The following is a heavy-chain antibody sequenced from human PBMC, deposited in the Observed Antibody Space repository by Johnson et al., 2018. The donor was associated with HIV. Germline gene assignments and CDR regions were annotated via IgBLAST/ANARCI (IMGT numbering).Heavy chain of an antibody. J-gene: IGHJ3*02. Sequence: QVQLVESGGGVVQPGRSLRLSCAASGFIFSSYGMHWVRQAPGKGLEWVAVISGDGSNKYYADSVKGRFTISRDSSKHTVFLQMNSLRPEDPAVYYCAKDLGESDKEEWPSDYYDFGRDFTGQVPRAVVGAFDIWGQGTMVTVSS. CDR1: GFIFSSYG. CDR3: AKDLGESDKEEWPSDYYDFGRDFTGQVPRAVVGAFDI. D-gene: IGHD3-3*01. CDR2: ISGDGSNK. V-gene: IGHV3-30*18.